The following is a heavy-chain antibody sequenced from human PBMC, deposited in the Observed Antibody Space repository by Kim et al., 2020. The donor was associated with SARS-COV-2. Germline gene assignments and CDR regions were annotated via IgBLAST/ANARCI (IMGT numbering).Heavy chain of an antibody. D-gene: IGHD5-18*01. CDR1: GFTFSSYA. CDR2: ISGSGGST. Sequence: GGSLRLSCAASGFTFSSYAMSWVRQAPGKGLEWVSAISGSGGSTYYADSVKGRFTISRDNSKNTLYLQMNSLRAEDTAVYYCAKTRDTAMVKRYYFDYWGQGTLVTVSS. J-gene: IGHJ4*02. V-gene: IGHV3-23*01. CDR3: AKTRDTAMVKRYYFDY.